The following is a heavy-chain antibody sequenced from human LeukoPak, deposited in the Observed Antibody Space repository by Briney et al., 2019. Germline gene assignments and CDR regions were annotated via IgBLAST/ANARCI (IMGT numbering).Heavy chain of an antibody. CDR1: GGSFSGYY. CDR3: ARGYSSSWYVRRWYFDL. J-gene: IGHJ2*01. Sequence: PSETLSLTCAVYGGSFSGYYWSWIRQPPGKGLDWIGEINHSGSTNYNPSLMSRVTISVDTSKNQFSLKQSSVTAADTAVYYCARGYSSSWYVRRWYFDLWGRGTLVTVSS. D-gene: IGHD6-13*01. CDR2: INHSGST. V-gene: IGHV4-34*01.